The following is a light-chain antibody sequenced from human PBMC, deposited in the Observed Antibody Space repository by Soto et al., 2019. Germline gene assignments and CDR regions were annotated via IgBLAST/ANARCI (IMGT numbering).Light chain of an antibody. CDR2: VAS. Sequence: DIQMTQSLSSLSASVGDTVTITCRASQSISNSLSWYQQKPGKAPKFLIYVASTLQRGVPSRFSGSGSGTDFTLTISSLQPEDVATYYCQPTFSPPSTFGQGTKLEIK. CDR3: QPTFSPPST. CDR1: QSISNS. V-gene: IGKV1-39*01. J-gene: IGKJ2*01.